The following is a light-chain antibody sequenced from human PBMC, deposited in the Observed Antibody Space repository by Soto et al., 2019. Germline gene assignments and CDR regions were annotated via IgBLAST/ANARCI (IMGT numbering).Light chain of an antibody. Sequence: EIVLTQSPATLSLSPGDGATLSCRASQTISKYLAWYQQKPGQAPRLLIYESSGRASGVPSRFSGGGSGSDFTLTISSLEPEDFAFYYCQQRANGPWTFGQGTRVEI. CDR2: ESS. CDR3: QQRANGPWT. CDR1: QTISKY. V-gene: IGKV3-11*01. J-gene: IGKJ1*01.